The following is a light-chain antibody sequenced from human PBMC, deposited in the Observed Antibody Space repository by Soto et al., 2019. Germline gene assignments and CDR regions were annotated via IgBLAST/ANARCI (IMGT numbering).Light chain of an antibody. CDR1: QSVSRSY. J-gene: IGKJ1*01. Sequence: EIVLTQSPGTLSLSPGERATLSCRASQSVSRSYLAWYQQKPGQAPRLLLYGASSSATGIPDRFSCSGSGTDFTLTISRLEPEYFAVYYCQQYGSSPPWTFGQGTKVEIK. CDR2: GAS. V-gene: IGKV3-20*01. CDR3: QQYGSSPPWT.